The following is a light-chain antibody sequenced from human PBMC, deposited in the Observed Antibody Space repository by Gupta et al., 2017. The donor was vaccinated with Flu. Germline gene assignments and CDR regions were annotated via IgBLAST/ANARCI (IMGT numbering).Light chain of an antibody. J-gene: IGLJ3*02. CDR1: SSDIGAYDY. Sequence: QSALNQPASVSGSPGQSIAIACTGSSSDIGAYDYVSWYQQQPGRAPKLMIYDVNNRPSGISTRFSGSKSGSTASLTISGLQAEDEAQYYCAAYGAVGVFGGGTKVTVL. CDR2: DVN. V-gene: IGLV2-14*03. CDR3: AAYGAVGV.